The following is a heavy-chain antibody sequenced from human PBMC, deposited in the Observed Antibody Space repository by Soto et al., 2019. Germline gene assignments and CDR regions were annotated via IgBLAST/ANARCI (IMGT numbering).Heavy chain of an antibody. Sequence: QVQLQQWGTGLLRPSETLSLTCAVYGGSFNTYYWSWVRQPPGKGREWIGELDHSGRTNYNPSPKSRVTISVDTSKNQFSLKLSSVTAADTAVYYCRMTIFRGLIPSDYWGQGTMVTVSS. J-gene: IGHJ4*01. D-gene: IGHD3-10*01. CDR2: LDHSGRT. CDR3: RMTIFRGLIPSDY. V-gene: IGHV4-34*01. CDR1: GGSFNTYY.